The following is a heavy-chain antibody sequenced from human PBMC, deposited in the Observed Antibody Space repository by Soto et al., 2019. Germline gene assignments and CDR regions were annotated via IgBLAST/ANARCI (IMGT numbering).Heavy chain of an antibody. J-gene: IGHJ4*02. V-gene: IGHV3-30*18. CDR2: ISRDGSVR. D-gene: IGHD2-21*01. CDR3: AKEYCGGHCSSDYFDY. CDR1: GFTFSNYG. Sequence: GGSLRLSCAASGFTFSNYGIHWVRQGPGNGLEWVAVISRDGSVRYYADSVKGRFTISRDNSKNTLYLQVNNLRAEDTAVYYCAKEYCGGHCSSDYFDYWGQGTLVTVSS.